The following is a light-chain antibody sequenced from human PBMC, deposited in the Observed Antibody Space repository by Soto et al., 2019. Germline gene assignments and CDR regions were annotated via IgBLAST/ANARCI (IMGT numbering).Light chain of an antibody. J-gene: IGKJ5*01. CDR3: QQYNSWPFS. CDR1: QGVTTN. CDR2: EVS. Sequence: EIVMTQSPAALSVSPGERATLSCSAGQGVTTNFAWYQQKSGKSPRLIIYEVSIRATGAPARFSGTGSETDFTLTISGLEPEDSAVYFCQQYNSWPFSFGQRTRLEI. V-gene: IGKV3-15*01.